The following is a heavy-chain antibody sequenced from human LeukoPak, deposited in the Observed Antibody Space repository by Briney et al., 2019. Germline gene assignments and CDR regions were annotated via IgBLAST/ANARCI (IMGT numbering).Heavy chain of an antibody. D-gene: IGHD3-10*01. CDR2: ISHDGKVK. CDR1: GFIFSSYP. Sequence: GRSLRLSCAASGFIFSSYPMHWVRQAPGKGLEWAAVISHDGKVKYYADSVKGRFTISRDDSTNTLCLQMNSLRPEDTAIYYCARDLSRGAPDYFDNWGQGTLVTVSS. J-gene: IGHJ4*02. CDR3: ARDLSRGAPDYFDN. V-gene: IGHV3-30*04.